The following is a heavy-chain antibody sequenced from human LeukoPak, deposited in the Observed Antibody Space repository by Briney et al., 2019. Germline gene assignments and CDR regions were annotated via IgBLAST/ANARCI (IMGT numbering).Heavy chain of an antibody. CDR2: VHLDGRT. V-gene: IGHV4-4*02. CDR3: AREGGFYRPLDY. CDR1: GGSVINTNW. Sequence: ASETLSLTCGVPGGSVINTNWWTWVRQPPGKGLEWIGEVHLDGRTNYNPSLESRLTMSVDVSENQVSLKLTSVTAAGTAVYYCAREGGFYRPLDYSGQGTLVTVPS. J-gene: IGHJ4*02. D-gene: IGHD3-3*01.